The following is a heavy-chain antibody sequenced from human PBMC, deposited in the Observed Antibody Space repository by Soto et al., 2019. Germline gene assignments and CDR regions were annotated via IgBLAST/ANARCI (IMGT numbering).Heavy chain of an antibody. D-gene: IGHD2-2*01. CDR1: GFTFSSYS. V-gene: IGHV3-21*01. Sequence: GGSLRLSCAASGFTFSSYSMNWVRQAPGKGLEWVSSISSSSSYIYYADSVKGRFTISRDNAKNSLYLQMNSLRAEDTAVYYCARDPRVVVPAAQISNWFDPWGQGTLVTVSS. CDR3: ARDPRVVVPAAQISNWFDP. CDR2: ISSSSSYI. J-gene: IGHJ5*02.